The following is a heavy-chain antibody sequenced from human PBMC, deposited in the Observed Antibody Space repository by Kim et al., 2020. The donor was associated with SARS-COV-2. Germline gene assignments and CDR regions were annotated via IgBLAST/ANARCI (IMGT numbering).Heavy chain of an antibody. V-gene: IGHV4-59*01. J-gene: IGHJ4*02. CDR1: GGSISNYH. Sequence: SETLSLTCTVSGGSISNYHWSWIRQPPGKGLEWIGYIYYSGSTNSNPSLESRVTMSIDTSKNQFSLKLSSVTAADTAVYYCARGSTYYDFLTGYYFDPFFDYWGQGTLVTVSS. CDR2: IYYSGST. D-gene: IGHD3-9*01. CDR3: ARGSTYYDFLTGYYFDPFFDY.